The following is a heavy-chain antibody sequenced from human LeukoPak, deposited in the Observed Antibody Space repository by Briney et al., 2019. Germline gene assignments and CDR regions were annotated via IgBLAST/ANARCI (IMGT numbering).Heavy chain of an antibody. CDR2: INHSGST. V-gene: IGHV4-4*02. Sequence: ASETLSLTCTVSGGSISSDNWWSWVRQPPGKGLEWIGEINHSGSTNYNPSLKSRVTISVDTSKNQFSLKLSSVTAADTAVYYCARHGYLSANWGQGTLVTVSS. D-gene: IGHD3-22*01. CDR3: ARHGYLSAN. CDR1: GGSISSDNW. J-gene: IGHJ4*02.